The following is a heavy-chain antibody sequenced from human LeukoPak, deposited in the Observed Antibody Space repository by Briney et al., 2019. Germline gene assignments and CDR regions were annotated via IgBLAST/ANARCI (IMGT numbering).Heavy chain of an antibody. V-gene: IGHV4-34*01. CDR3: ARAVGSGSFQTYYYYMDV. Sequence: SETLSLTCAVYGGSFSGYYWSWIRQPPGKGLEWIGEINHSGSTNYNPSLKSRATISVDTSKNQFSLKLSSVTAADTAVYYCARAVGSGSFQTYYYYMDVWGKGTTVTISS. CDR2: INHSGST. J-gene: IGHJ6*03. D-gene: IGHD3-10*01. CDR1: GGSFSGYY.